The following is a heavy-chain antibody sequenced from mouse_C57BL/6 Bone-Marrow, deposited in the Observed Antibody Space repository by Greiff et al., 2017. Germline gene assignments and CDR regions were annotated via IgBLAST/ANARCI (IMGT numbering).Heavy chain of an antibody. J-gene: IGHJ4*01. CDR2: IDPENGDT. CDR3: TTWGSGYVESYAMDY. V-gene: IGHV14-4*01. D-gene: IGHD3-2*02. CDR1: GFNFKDYC. Sequence: EVQLQESGAELVRPGASVKLSCTASGFNFKDYCMHWVKQRPEQGLEWIGWIDPENGDTEYASKFQGKATITADTSSNTAYLQLSSLTSEDTAVYYCTTWGSGYVESYAMDYWGQGTSVTVSS.